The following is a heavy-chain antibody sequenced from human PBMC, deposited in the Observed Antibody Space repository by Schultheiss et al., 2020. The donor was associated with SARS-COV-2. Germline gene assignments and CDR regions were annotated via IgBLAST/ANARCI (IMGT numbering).Heavy chain of an antibody. J-gene: IGHJ2*01. CDR1: GGSISSGGYY. Sequence: SETLSLTCTVSGGSISSGGYYWSWIRQHPGKGLEWIGYIYYSGSTYYNPSLKSRVTISVDTSKNQFSLKLSSVTAADTAVYYCARVGYDFWSGYDYWYFDLWGRGTLVTVSS. CDR3: ARVGYDFWSGYDYWYFDL. D-gene: IGHD3-3*01. V-gene: IGHV4-31*03. CDR2: IYYSGST.